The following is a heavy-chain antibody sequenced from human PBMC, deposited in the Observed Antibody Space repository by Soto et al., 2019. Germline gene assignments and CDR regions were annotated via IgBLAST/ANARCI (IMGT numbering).Heavy chain of an antibody. CDR2: ISAYNGNT. J-gene: IGHJ6*02. V-gene: IGHV1-18*04. D-gene: IGHD2-2*01. CDR3: ARDGGIVVVPAAMLTRGYYYYGMDV. Sequence: QVQLVQSGAEVKKPGASVKVSCKASGYTFTSYGISWVRQAPGQGLEWMGWISAYNGNTNYAQKHQCRGTMTPDTSTSTAYMELRSLRSDDTAVYYCARDGGIVVVPAAMLTRGYYYYGMDVWGQGTTVTVSS. CDR1: GYTFTSYG.